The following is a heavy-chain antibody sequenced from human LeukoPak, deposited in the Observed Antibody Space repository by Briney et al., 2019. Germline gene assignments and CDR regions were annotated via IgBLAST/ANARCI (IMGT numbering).Heavy chain of an antibody. CDR1: GFTFADYA. CDR2: IRRNTYGGTA. Sequence: PGGSLRLSCTASGFTFADYALTWVRRAPGKGLEWVGFIRRNTYGGTAEYAASVKGRFTMSRDDSESTAYLQMNSLKTADTAVYYCARSRYYQSSGYYYEGVPDYWGQGTLVTVSS. J-gene: IGHJ4*02. CDR3: ARSRYYQSSGYYYEGVPDY. D-gene: IGHD3-22*01. V-gene: IGHV3-49*04.